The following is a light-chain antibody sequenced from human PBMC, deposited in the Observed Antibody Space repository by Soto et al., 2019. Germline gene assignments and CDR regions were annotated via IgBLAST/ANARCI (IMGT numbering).Light chain of an antibody. Sequence: DVVMTQSPVSLPVTLGQPASISCRSSQSLVYSDGSTYLHWFQQKPGQSPRCLIYKVSNRDSGVPDRFSGSGSGTDFTLKISRVEAEDVGVYFCMQGTHWPVTFGQGTKLEIK. CDR2: KVS. J-gene: IGKJ2*01. CDR3: MQGTHWPVT. CDR1: QSLVYSDGSTY. V-gene: IGKV2-30*01.